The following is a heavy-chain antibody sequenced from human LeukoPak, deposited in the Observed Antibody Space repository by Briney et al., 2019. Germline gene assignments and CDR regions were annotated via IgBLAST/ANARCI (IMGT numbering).Heavy chain of an antibody. CDR3: AVSVEMATVGSYWNWFGP. J-gene: IGHJ5*02. V-gene: IGHV1-69*13. Sequence: GASVKVSCKASGGTFSSYAISWVRQAPGQGLEWMGGIIPIFGTANYAQKFQGRVTITADESTSTAYMELSSLRSEDTAVYYCAVSVEMATVGSYWNWFGPWGQGTLVTVSS. CDR1: GGTFSSYA. D-gene: IGHD5-24*01. CDR2: IIPIFGTA.